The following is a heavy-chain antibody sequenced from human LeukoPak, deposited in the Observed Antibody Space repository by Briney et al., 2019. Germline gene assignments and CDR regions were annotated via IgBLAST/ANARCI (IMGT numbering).Heavy chain of an antibody. D-gene: IGHD6-19*01. CDR3: ARDLLSTAGYFDY. CDR1: GGAISGYY. J-gene: IGHJ4*02. Sequence: PSETLSLTCTVSGGAISGYYWSWIRQPPGKGLEWIGYIYYSGSTNYNPSLKSRVTISVDTSKNQFSLNLSSVTAADTAVYYCARDLLSTAGYFDYWGQGTLVTVSS. CDR2: IYYSGST. V-gene: IGHV4-59*01.